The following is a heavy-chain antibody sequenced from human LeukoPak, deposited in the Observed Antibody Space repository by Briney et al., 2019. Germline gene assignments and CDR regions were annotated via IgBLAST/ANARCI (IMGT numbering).Heavy chain of an antibody. CDR2: ISSSSSYI. J-gene: IGHJ4*02. D-gene: IGHD2-8*01. Sequence: GGSLRLSCAASGFTFSSYNMNWVRQAPGKGLEWVSSISSSSSYIYYADSVKGRFTISRDNAKNSLWLQMNSLRAEDTAVYYCARHRGRYCTNGVCYTPFDYWGQGTLVTVSS. CDR3: ARHRGRYCTNGVCYTPFDY. V-gene: IGHV3-21*01. CDR1: GFTFSSYN.